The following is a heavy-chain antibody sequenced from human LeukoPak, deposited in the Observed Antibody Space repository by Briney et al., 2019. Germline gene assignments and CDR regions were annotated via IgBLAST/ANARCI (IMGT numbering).Heavy chain of an antibody. CDR3: EREIVTHYYGSGSTRDAFDI. CDR2: ISSSSSYI. Sequence: GGSLRLSCAASGFTFSSYSMNWVRQAPGKGLEWVSSISSSSSYIYYADSVKGRFTISRDNAKNSLYLQMNSLRAEDTAAYYCEREIVTHYYGSGSTRDAFDIWGQGTMVTVSS. D-gene: IGHD3-10*01. CDR1: GFTFSSYS. J-gene: IGHJ3*02. V-gene: IGHV3-21*01.